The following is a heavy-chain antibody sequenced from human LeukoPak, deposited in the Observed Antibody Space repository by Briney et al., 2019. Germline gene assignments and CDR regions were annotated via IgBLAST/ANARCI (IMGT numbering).Heavy chain of an antibody. J-gene: IGHJ3*02. CDR3: ASLKRALQDNAFDI. V-gene: IGHV1-24*01. D-gene: IGHD2-15*01. CDR1: GYTLTELS. CDR2: FDPEDGET. Sequence: ASVKVSCKVSGYTLTELSMHWVRQAPGKGLEWMGGFDPEDGETIYAQKFQGRVTMTEDTSTDTAYMELSSLRSEDTALYYCASLKRALQDNAFDIWGQGTMVTVSS.